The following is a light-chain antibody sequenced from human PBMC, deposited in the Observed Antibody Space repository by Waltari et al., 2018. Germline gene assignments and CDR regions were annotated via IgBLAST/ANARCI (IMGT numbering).Light chain of an antibody. CDR1: QSVSRT. CDR3: QKYGTLPAT. V-gene: IGKV3-20*01. Sequence: EIVLTQSPGTLSLSPGARATPSCRASQSVSRTLAWYQQKPGHAPRLLIYDASIRATGIPDRFSGSGSGTDFSLTISRLEPEDFAVYYCQKYGTLPATFGQGTKVEIK. J-gene: IGKJ1*01. CDR2: DAS.